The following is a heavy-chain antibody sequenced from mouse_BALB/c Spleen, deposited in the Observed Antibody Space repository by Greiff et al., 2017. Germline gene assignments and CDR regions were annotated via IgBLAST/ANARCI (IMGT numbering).Heavy chain of an antibody. CDR1: GFSLTSYG. CDR2: IWAGGST. Sequence: QVQLKESGPGLVAPSQSLSITCTVSGFSLTSYGVHWVRQPPGKGLEWLGVIWAGGSTNYNSALMSRLSISKDNSKSQVFLKMNSLQTDDTAMYYCARGGLLQFAYWGQGTLVTVSA. J-gene: IGHJ3*01. V-gene: IGHV2-9*02. CDR3: ARGGLLQFAY. D-gene: IGHD2-3*01.